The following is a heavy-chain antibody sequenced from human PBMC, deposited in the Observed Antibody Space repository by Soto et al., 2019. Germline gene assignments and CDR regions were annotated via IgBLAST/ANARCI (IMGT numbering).Heavy chain of an antibody. V-gene: IGHV3-23*01. D-gene: IGHD1-26*01. Sequence: GGSLRLSCAASGFSFSNNAMSWVRQAPGTGMQWVSSITGSGGVAFYADSVKGRFATSRDNSNNTLYLQMNSLRAEDTAVYYCAKNTWSSYYSDYWGQGTLVTVSS. J-gene: IGHJ4*02. CDR2: ITGSGGVA. CDR1: GFSFSNNA. CDR3: AKNTWSSYYSDY.